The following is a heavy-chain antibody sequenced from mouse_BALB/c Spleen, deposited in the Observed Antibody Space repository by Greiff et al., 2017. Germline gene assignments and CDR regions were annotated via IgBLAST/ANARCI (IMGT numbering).Heavy chain of an antibody. D-gene: IGHD2-14*01. J-gene: IGHJ4*01. CDR1: GFSLTSYG. Sequence: QVQLQQSGPGLVQPSQSLSITCTVSGFSLTSYGVHWVRQSPGKGLEWLGVIWSGGSTDYNAAFISRLSISKDNSKSQVFFKMNSLQANDTAIYYCARRVKGTLPTGYYAMDYWGQGTSVTVSS. CDR2: IWSGGST. V-gene: IGHV2-2*02. CDR3: ARRVKGTLPTGYYAMDY.